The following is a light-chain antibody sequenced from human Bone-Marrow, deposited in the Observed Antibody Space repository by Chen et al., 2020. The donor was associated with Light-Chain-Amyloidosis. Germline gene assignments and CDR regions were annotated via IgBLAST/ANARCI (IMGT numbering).Light chain of an antibody. CDR2: RDT. CDR1: DLPTKY. CDR3: QSADSSGTYEVI. V-gene: IGLV3-25*03. Sequence: SYELTQPPSVSVAPGPTARITCSGDDLPTKYAYWYQQKSGQAPVLVIHRDTERPSGISDRFSGSSSGTTATLTISGVQAEDEADYHCQSADSSGTYEVIFGGGTKLTAL. J-gene: IGLJ2*01.